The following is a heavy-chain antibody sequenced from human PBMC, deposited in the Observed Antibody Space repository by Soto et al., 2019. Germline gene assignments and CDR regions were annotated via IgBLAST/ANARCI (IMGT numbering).Heavy chain of an antibody. V-gene: IGHV4-31*03. D-gene: IGHD3-3*01. Sequence: SETLSLTCTVSGGSISSGGYYWSWIRQHPGKGLEWIGYIYYSGSTYYNPSLRSRVTISVETSKHQFCLKLSSVTTADTAVYYCATQLRFSSWGPNWFGPWGQGTLVTVSS. J-gene: IGHJ5*02. CDR2: IYYSGST. CDR1: GGSISSGGYY. CDR3: ATQLRFSSWGPNWFGP.